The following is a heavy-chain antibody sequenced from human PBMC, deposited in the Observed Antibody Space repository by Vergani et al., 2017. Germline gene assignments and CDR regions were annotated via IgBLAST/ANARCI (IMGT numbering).Heavy chain of an antibody. Sequence: EVQLVESGGGLVQPGGSLRLSCAASGFTFSSYWMHWVRQAPGKGLVWVSRINSDGSSTSYADSVKGRFTISRDNAKNTLYLQMNSLRAEDTAVYYCAREWLFPPYYYYYYMDVWGKGTTVTVSS. CDR2: INSDGSST. V-gene: IGHV3-74*01. CDR3: AREWLFPPYYYYYYMDV. CDR1: GFTFSSYW. J-gene: IGHJ6*03. D-gene: IGHD3-22*01.